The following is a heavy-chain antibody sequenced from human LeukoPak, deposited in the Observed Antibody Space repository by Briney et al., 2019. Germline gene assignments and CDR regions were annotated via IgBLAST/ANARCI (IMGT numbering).Heavy chain of an antibody. D-gene: IGHD6-13*01. Sequence: SETLSLTCTVSGYSISSGYCWGWIRQPPGKGLEWIGSIYHSGSTYYNPSLKSRVTISVDTSKNQFSLKLSSVTAADTAVYYCARDGRAGSYYYYMDVWGKGTTVTVSS. CDR1: GYSISSGYC. V-gene: IGHV4-38-2*02. J-gene: IGHJ6*03. CDR2: IYHSGST. CDR3: ARDGRAGSYYYYMDV.